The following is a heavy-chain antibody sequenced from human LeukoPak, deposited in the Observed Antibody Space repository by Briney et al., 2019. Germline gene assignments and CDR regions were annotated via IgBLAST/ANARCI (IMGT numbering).Heavy chain of an antibody. V-gene: IGHV3-53*01. J-gene: IGHJ4*02. CDR2: IYSGGDT. CDR3: ARRAGDYSHPYDY. D-gene: IGHD3-22*01. Sequence: GGSLRLSCAASGFTVSSNYMSWVRQAPGKGLEWVSFIYSGGDTYYADSVKGRFTISRDNSKNTFHLQMNSLRAEDTAVYYCARRAGDYSHPYDYWGQGTLVTVSS. CDR1: GFTVSSNY.